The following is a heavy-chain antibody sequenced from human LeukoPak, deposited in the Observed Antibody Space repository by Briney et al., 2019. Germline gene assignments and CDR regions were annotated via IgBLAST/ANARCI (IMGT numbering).Heavy chain of an antibody. J-gene: IGHJ4*02. V-gene: IGHV1-2*02. D-gene: IGHD3-22*01. CDR1: GYTLTGYY. CDR2: INTNSGGT. Sequence: ASVKSSCTASGYTLTGYYMHWVRQAPGKERQAPGQGLERMGWINTNSGGTNYEQTLQDSDTLTRHTSLSTAYSQLSRLRSTDTAVYYCARLSDSSGYCTFDYWGQGTLVSVSS. CDR3: ARLSDSSGYCTFDY.